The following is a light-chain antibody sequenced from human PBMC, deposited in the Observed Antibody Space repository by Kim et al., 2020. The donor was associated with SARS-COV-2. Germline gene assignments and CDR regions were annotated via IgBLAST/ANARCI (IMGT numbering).Light chain of an antibody. CDR3: NSRDNSGNHRV. J-gene: IGLJ3*02. V-gene: IGLV3-19*01. CDR1: SLRSYY. Sequence: ALGQTVRITCQGDSLRSYYASWYQQKPGQAPVLVIYGKNNRPSGIPDRFSGSSSGNTASLTITGAQAEDDADYYCNSRDNSGNHRVFGGGTQLTVL. CDR2: GKN.